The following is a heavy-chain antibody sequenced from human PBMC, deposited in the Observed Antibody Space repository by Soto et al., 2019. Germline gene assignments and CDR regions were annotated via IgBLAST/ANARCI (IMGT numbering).Heavy chain of an antibody. CDR3: AKDFKVSGGHYGSLNYYYGMDV. J-gene: IGHJ6*02. Sequence: GSLRLSCAASGFTFSDFGMHWVRQAPGKGLEWVAIISYDGILKYYADSVKGRFTISRDTSKGAVYLQMNSLTPEDTAVYYCAKDFKVSGGHYGSLNYYYGMDVWGQGTTVTVSS. CDR1: GFTFSDFG. CDR2: ISYDGILK. D-gene: IGHD3-10*01. V-gene: IGHV3-30*18.